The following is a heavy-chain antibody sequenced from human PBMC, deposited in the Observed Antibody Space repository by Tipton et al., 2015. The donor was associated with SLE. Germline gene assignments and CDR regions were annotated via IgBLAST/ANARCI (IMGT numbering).Heavy chain of an antibody. CDR3: ASWVTGTAAGTWDY. Sequence: TLSLTCAVYGGSFSGYYWSWIRQPPGKGLEWIGEINHSGSTISVDTSKNQFSLKLSSVTAADTAVYYCASWVTGTAAGTWDYWGQGTLVTVSS. J-gene: IGHJ4*02. D-gene: IGHD6-13*01. CDR2: INHSG. CDR1: GGSFSGYY. V-gene: IGHV4-34*01.